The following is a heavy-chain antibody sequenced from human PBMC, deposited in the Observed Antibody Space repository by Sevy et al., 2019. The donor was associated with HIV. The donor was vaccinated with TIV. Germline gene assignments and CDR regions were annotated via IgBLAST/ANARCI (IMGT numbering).Heavy chain of an antibody. J-gene: IGHJ3*01. CDR2: VFMDGTKE. V-gene: IGHV3-33*01. D-gene: IGHD3-22*01. CDR1: GFIFNSYA. CDR3: VRDHIDSSEYYLIGAYDV. Sequence: GGSLRLSCAASGFIFNSYAIHWVRQAPGKGLEWVAVVFMDGTKEFYAESVKGRFTISRDNSKKKVFLQMNSLRDEDTAVYYCVRDHIDSSEYYLIGAYDVWCQGTTVTVSS.